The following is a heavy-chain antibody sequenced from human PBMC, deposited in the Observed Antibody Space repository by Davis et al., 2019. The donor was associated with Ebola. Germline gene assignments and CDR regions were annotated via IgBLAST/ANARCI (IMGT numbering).Heavy chain of an antibody. Sequence: GESLKISCKGSGNSFTSFWIGWVRQMPGKGLEWMGIIYPGDSDTRYSPTFLGQVTISADKSISTAYLQWSSLKASDTARYYCATLRRTITGMDDGFDIWGQGTMVTVSS. V-gene: IGHV5-51*01. CDR2: IYPGDSDT. D-gene: IGHD1-20*01. CDR1: GNSFTSFW. CDR3: ATLRRTITGMDDGFDI. J-gene: IGHJ3*02.